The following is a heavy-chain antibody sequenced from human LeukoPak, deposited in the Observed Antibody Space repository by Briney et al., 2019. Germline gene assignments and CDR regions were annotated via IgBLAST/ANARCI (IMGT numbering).Heavy chain of an antibody. CDR2: ISSSSSTI. CDR1: GFTFSIYS. D-gene: IGHD6-6*01. Sequence: GGCLRLSCAASGFTFSIYSVNWVRQAPGKGRGWVSYISSSSSTIYYADSVKGRFTISRDNAKNSLYLQMNSLRDEDTAVYYCARDYSSSDRKDYWGQGTLVTVSS. V-gene: IGHV3-48*02. J-gene: IGHJ4*02. CDR3: ARDYSSSDRKDY.